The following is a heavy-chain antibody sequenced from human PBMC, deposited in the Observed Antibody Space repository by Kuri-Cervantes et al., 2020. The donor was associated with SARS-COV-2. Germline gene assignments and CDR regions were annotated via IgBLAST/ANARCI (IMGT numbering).Heavy chain of an antibody. Sequence: SETLSLTCTVSGGSISSGSYYWSWIRQPAGKGLEWIGRIYTSGSTNYNPSLKSRAAISVDTSKNQFSLKLSSVTAADTAVYYCARLVVVPAAIGGWAYYYYYYMDVWGKGTTVTVSS. V-gene: IGHV4-61*02. D-gene: IGHD2-2*01. CDR1: GGSISSGSYY. CDR2: IYTSGST. J-gene: IGHJ6*03. CDR3: ARLVVVPAAIGGWAYYYYYYMDV.